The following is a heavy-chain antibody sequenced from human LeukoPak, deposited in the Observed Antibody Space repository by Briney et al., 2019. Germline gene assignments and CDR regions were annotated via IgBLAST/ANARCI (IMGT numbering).Heavy chain of an antibody. CDR3: AKGIAGSRSSSSPDY. J-gene: IGHJ4*02. CDR1: GFTFSNYA. V-gene: IGHV3-23*01. CDR2: ISGSDGST. Sequence: PGGSLRLSRAASGFTFSNYAMSWVRQAPGKGLEWVSAISGSDGSTNFADSVRGRFTISRDNSKNTLYLQIDSLRAEDTAIYYCAKGIAGSRSSSSPDYWGQGTLVTVSS. D-gene: IGHD2-2*01.